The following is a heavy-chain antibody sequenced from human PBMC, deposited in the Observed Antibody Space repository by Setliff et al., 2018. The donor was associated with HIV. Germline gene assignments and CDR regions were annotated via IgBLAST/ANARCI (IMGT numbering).Heavy chain of an antibody. CDR1: GFSFSAYY. D-gene: IGHD2-15*01. V-gene: IGHV3-7*01. CDR2: INEDGTET. Sequence: GGSLRLSCAASGFSFSAYYMAWVRQAPGKGLEWVANINEDGTETYYVDSVKGRFTISRDNAKNSLYLEMNSVRVEDTAVYYCARDWGFCSGNACYAVYDHWGQGTQVTVS. CDR3: ARDWGFCSGNACYAVYDH. J-gene: IGHJ4*02.